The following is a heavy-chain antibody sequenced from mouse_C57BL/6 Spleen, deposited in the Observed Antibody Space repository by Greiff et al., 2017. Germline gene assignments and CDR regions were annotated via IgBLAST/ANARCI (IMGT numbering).Heavy chain of an antibody. CDR1: GYTFTSYW. J-gene: IGHJ3*01. Sequence: VQLQQSGTVLARPGASVKMSCKTSGYTFTSYWMHWVKQRPGQGLEWIGAIYPGNSDTSYNQKFKGKAKLTAATSASTAYMELSRLTNEDSAVYYGTRGEDYGNPACFAYWGQGTLVTVSA. V-gene: IGHV1-5*01. D-gene: IGHD2-1*01. CDR3: TRGEDYGNPACFAY. CDR2: IYPGNSDT.